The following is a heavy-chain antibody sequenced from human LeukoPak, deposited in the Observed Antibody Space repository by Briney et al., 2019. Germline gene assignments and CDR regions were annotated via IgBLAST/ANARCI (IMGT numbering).Heavy chain of an antibody. D-gene: IGHD6-13*01. J-gene: IGHJ4*02. Sequence: TSETLSLTCTVSGGSISSSSYYWSWIRQPAGKGLEWIGRIYTSGSTNYNPSLKSRVTISVDTSKNQFSLKLSSVTAADTAVYYCARDMWGFTAAGINWGQGTLVTVSS. CDR1: GGSISSSSYY. V-gene: IGHV4-61*02. CDR3: ARDMWGFTAAGIN. CDR2: IYTSGST.